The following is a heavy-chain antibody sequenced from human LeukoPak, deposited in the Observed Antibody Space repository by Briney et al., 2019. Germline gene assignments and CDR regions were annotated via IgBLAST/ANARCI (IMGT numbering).Heavy chain of an antibody. CDR2: INPNSGGT. CDR3: ARAYYDSSGYYWGFDY. CDR1: GYTFTGYY. D-gene: IGHD3-22*01. V-gene: IGHV1-2*02. J-gene: IGHJ4*02. Sequence: GASVKVSCKASGYTFTGYYMHWVRQAPGQGLEWMGWINPNSGGTNYAQKFQGRVTMTRDTSISTAYMELSRLRSGDTAVYYCARAYYDSSGYYWGFDYWGQGTLVTVSS.